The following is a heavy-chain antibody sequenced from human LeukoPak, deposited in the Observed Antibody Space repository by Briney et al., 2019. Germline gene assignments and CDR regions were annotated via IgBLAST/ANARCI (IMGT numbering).Heavy chain of an antibody. V-gene: IGHV3-7*03. CDR2: IKQDGGEK. CDR1: GFTFSSSW. D-gene: IGHD1-14*01. CDR3: ARDLYKRASK. Sequence: GGSLRLSCAASGFTFSSSWMTWVCQAPGKGLEWVANIKQDGGEKYYVDSVKGRFTISRDNAKNSLYLQMNSLRAEDTAVYYCARDLYKRASKWGQGTLVTVSS. J-gene: IGHJ4*02.